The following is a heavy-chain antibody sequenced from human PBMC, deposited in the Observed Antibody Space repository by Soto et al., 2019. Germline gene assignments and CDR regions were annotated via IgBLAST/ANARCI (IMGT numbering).Heavy chain of an antibody. CDR1: GGTFSSYA. J-gene: IGHJ3*02. Sequence: QVQLVQSGAEVKKPGSSVKVSCKASGGTFSSYAISWVRQAPGQGLEWMGGIIPIFGTANYAQKFQGRVTITADESTSTAYMELSSLRSEDTAVYYCARDWGAHRFWGPGFDIWGQGTMVTVSS. CDR3: ARDWGAHRFWGPGFDI. CDR2: IIPIFGTA. D-gene: IGHD3-16*01. V-gene: IGHV1-69*12.